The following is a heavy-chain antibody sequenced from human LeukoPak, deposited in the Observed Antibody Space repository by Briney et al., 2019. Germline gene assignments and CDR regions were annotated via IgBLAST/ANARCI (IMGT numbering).Heavy chain of an antibody. CDR1: GGSFSGYY. J-gene: IGHJ5*02. CDR3: ARGRLPAAFDP. V-gene: IGHV4-34*01. D-gene: IGHD2-2*01. Sequence: SETLSLTCAVYGGSFSGYYWSWIRQPPGKGLEWIGEINHSGSTNYNPSLKSRVTISVDTSKNQFSLKLSSVTAADTAVYYCARGRLPAAFDPWGQGTLVSVSS. CDR2: INHSGST.